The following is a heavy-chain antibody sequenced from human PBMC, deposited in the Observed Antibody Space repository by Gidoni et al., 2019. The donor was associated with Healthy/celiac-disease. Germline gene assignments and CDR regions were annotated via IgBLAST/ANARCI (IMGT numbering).Heavy chain of an antibody. J-gene: IGHJ4*02. CDR3: ARFRRWLSTTRRNSYYFDY. CDR2: INHSGST. CDR1: GGSFSGYY. D-gene: IGHD2-21*01. Sequence: QVQLQQWGAGLLKPSETLSLTCAVYGGSFSGYYWSWIRQPPGKGLEWIGEINHSGSTNYNPSLKSRVTISVDTSKNQFSLKLSSVTAADTAVYYCARFRRWLSTTRRNSYYFDYWGQGTLVTVSS. V-gene: IGHV4-34*01.